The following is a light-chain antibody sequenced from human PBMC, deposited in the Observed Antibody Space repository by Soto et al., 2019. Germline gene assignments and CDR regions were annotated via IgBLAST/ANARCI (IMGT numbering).Light chain of an antibody. CDR2: DAS. V-gene: IGKV3-11*01. J-gene: IGKJ2*02. CDR1: QGVSSY. CDR3: QQRSNCPWT. Sequence: EIVLTQSPATLSLSPGERATLSCRASQGVSSYLAWYQQKPGQAPRLLIYDASNRATGIPARFSGSGSGTDFTITISSLEPEDFAVYYCQQRSNCPWTFGQGTKLEIK.